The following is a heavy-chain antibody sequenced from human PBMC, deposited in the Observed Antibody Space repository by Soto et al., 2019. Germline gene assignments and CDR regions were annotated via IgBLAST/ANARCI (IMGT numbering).Heavy chain of an antibody. J-gene: IGHJ4*02. Sequence: SETLSLTCAVSGYSISSGYYWGWIRQPPGKGLEWIGSIYHSGSTYYNPSLKSRVTISVDTSKNQFSLKLSSVTAADTAVYYCARDQYYDYVWGSYRPTFDYWGQGTLVTVSS. D-gene: IGHD3-16*02. CDR3: ARDQYYDYVWGSYRPTFDY. CDR1: GYSISSGYY. V-gene: IGHV4-38-2*02. CDR2: IYHSGST.